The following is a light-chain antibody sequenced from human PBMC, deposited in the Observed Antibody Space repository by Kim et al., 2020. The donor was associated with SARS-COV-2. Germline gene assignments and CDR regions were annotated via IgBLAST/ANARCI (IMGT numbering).Light chain of an antibody. CDR3: SSYAGSNNYVL. V-gene: IGLV2-8*01. J-gene: IGLJ2*01. CDR2: EVT. CDR1: ISDVGGYNY. Sequence: QSALTQPPSASGSPGQSVTISCTGTISDVGGYNYVSWYQQHPGKAPKLMIYEVTKRPSGVPGRFSGSKSGNTASLTVSGLQAEDEADYYCSSYAGSNNYVLFGGGTKVTVL.